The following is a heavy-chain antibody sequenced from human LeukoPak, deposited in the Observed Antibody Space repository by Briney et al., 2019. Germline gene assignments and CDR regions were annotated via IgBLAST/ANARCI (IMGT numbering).Heavy chain of an antibody. CDR3: AGGGGLDA. CDR1: GFTFSSYW. D-gene: IGHD3-16*01. J-gene: IGHJ6*02. CDR2: INHNGNVN. Sequence: SGGSLRLSCAASGFTFSSYWMNWARQAPGKGLEWVASINHNGNVNYYVDSVKGRFTISRDNAKNSLYLQMSNLRAEDTAVYFCAGGGGLDAWGQGATVTVSS. V-gene: IGHV3-7*03.